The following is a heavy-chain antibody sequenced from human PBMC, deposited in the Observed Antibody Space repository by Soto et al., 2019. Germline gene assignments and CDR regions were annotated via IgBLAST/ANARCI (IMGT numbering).Heavy chain of an antibody. Sequence: ASVKVSCKASGYTFTSYGISWVRPAPGQGLEWMGWISAYNGNTNYAQKLQGRVTMTTDTSTSTAYMELRSLRSDDTAVYYCARVLAGPYYYGMDVWGQGTTVTVSS. CDR3: ARVLAGPYYYGMDV. J-gene: IGHJ6*02. CDR2: ISAYNGNT. CDR1: GYTFTSYG. D-gene: IGHD2-8*02. V-gene: IGHV1-18*01.